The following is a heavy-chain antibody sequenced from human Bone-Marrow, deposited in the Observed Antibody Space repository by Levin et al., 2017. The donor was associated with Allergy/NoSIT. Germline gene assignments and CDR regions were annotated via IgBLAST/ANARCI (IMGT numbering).Heavy chain of an antibody. V-gene: IGHV1-69*02. CDR3: ATTLYYDVIY. CDR2: IIPMLGIT. D-gene: IGHD3-3*01. J-gene: IGHJ4*02. Sequence: SVKVSCRASGGSFSSYTISWVRQAPGQGLEWLGRIIPMLGITDYARRFQGRVTMTADLSTNTGYMELSSLRSEDTAVYYCATTLYYDVIYWGQGTLVTVSS. CDR1: GGSFSSYT.